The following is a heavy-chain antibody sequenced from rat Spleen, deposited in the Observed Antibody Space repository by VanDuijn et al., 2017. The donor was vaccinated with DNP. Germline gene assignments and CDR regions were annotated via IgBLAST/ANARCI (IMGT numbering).Heavy chain of an antibody. CDR3: ARSGYNFDY. D-gene: IGHD1-4*01. J-gene: IGHJ2*01. Sequence: QVQLKESGPGLVQPSQTLSLTCTVSGFSLTSNGVSWVRQPPGKGLEWIAAISSGGSTYYNSALKSRLSISRDTSKSQVFLKMNSLQTEDTAMYFCARSGYNFDYWGQGVMVTVSS. CDR2: ISSGGST. CDR1: GFSLTSNG. V-gene: IGHV2S12*01.